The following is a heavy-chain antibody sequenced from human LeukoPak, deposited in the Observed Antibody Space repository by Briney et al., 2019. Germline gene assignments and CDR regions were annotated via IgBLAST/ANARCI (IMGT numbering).Heavy chain of an antibody. Sequence: SQTLSLTCAVSGDSVFRNTAGWSWIRQSPSRGLEWLGRTYYRSKWYSDFAPSVRNRITINPDTSKNQFSLQLNSVTPEDTAVYYCARSYGSGRILGYWGQGTLVTVSS. CDR1: GDSVFRNTAG. D-gene: IGHD3-10*01. V-gene: IGHV6-1*01. CDR3: ARSYGSGRILGY. CDR2: TYYRSKWYS. J-gene: IGHJ4*02.